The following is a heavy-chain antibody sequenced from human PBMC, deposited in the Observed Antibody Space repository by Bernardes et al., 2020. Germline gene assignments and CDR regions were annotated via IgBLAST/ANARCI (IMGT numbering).Heavy chain of an antibody. Sequence: GWSLRLSCAASGFTFSSYAMSWVRQAPGKGLEWVSAISGSGGSTYYADSVKGRFTISRDNSKNTLYLQMNSLRAEDTAVYYCAKGDYYDSSGYNLNNYWGQGTLVTVSS. J-gene: IGHJ4*02. CDR2: ISGSGGST. D-gene: IGHD3-22*01. CDR3: AKGDYYDSSGYNLNNY. CDR1: GFTFSSYA. V-gene: IGHV3-23*01.